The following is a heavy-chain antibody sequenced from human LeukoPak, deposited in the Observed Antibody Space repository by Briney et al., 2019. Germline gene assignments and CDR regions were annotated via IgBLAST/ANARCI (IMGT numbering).Heavy chain of an antibody. V-gene: IGHV3-7*01. D-gene: IGHD3-10*01. CDR3: AKVAKYYYGSETYYFFAH. Sequence: GGSLRLSCAASGFTFGSYWMTWVRQAPGKGLEWVANINQDGTEKYYVDSVKGRFAISRDNAKNSLYLQMNSLRVEDTAIYYRAKVAKYYYGSETYYFFAHWGQGTPVTASS. CDR2: INQDGTEK. CDR1: GFTFGSYW. J-gene: IGHJ1*01.